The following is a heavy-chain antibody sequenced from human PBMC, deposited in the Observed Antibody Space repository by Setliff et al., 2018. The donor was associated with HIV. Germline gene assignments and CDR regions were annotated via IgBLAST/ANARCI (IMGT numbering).Heavy chain of an antibody. CDR2: INCNSGGT. V-gene: IGHV1-2*02. CDR1: GYTFTGSF. Sequence: ASVKVSCKSSGYTFTGSFMHWVRQAPGQGLEWMGWINCNSGGTYYAQNFQGRVTMTRDTSISTAYLELSRLRSDDTAVYYCARDYYDSSGYYLLDAFDIWGQGTMVTVSS. D-gene: IGHD3-22*01. J-gene: IGHJ3*02. CDR3: ARDYYDSSGYYLLDAFDI.